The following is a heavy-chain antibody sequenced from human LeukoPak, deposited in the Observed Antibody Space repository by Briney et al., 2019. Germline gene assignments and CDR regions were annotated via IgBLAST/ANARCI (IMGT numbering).Heavy chain of an antibody. CDR2: INPNSGGT. CDR1: GYTFTGYY. Sequence: ASVTVSCKASGYTFTGYYIHWVRQSPGQGLECMGWINPNSGGTNYAQKFQGRVSMTRGTSISTAYMELTRLRSDDTAVYYCARDTAMVTYWFDPWGQGTLVTGSS. V-gene: IGHV1-2*02. D-gene: IGHD5-18*01. J-gene: IGHJ5*02. CDR3: ARDTAMVTYWFDP.